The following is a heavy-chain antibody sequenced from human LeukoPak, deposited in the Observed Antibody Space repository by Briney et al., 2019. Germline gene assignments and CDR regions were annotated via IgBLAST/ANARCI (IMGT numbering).Heavy chain of an antibody. CDR1: GYTFTSYY. J-gene: IGHJ5*02. Sequence: ASVKVSCKASGYTFTSYYMHWVRQAPGQGLEWMGIINPGGGSTSYAQKFQGRVTMTRDTSTSTVYMELSSLRSEDTAVYYCARAPSQPYWSDPWGQGTLVTVSS. V-gene: IGHV1-46*01. CDR2: INPGGGST. CDR3: ARAPSQPYWSDP.